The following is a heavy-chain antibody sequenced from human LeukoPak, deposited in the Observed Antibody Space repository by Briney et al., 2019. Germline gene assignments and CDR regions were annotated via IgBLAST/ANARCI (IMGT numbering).Heavy chain of an antibody. CDR1: GFAFSSYA. Sequence: GGSLGLSCAASGFAFSSYAMSWVRQAPGKGLEWVGLIKSKRHGGTTDYAAPVKGRFTISRDDSKNTLYLQMNSLKTEDTAVYYCTTLRAWGQGTLVTVSS. CDR3: TTLRA. J-gene: IGHJ5*02. CDR2: IKSKRHGGTT. V-gene: IGHV3-15*01.